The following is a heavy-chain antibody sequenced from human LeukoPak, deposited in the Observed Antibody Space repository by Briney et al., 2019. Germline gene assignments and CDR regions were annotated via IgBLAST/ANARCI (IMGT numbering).Heavy chain of an antibody. J-gene: IGHJ5*02. CDR1: GYTFTSYG. Sequence: ASVTVSCKATGYTFTSYGISWVRQPPGQGLEWMGWISAYNGNTNYAQKLQGRVTMTTDTSTSTAYMELRSLRSDDTAVYYCARTPSLGVVTPDDWFDPWGQGTLVTVSS. CDR3: ARTPSLGVVTPDDWFDP. D-gene: IGHD4-23*01. CDR2: ISAYNGNT. V-gene: IGHV1-18*01.